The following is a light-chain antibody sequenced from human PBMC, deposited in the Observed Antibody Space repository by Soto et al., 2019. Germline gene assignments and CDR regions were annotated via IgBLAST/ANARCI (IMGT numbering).Light chain of an antibody. Sequence: QSVLTQPPAVSGSLGQSITISCTGTTRDIAGYNYISWYQQLPGKAPKLMIYQVTIRPSGISNRFSGSKSGNTASLTISGLQAEDEADYYCTSFSSSTSLYVFGTGTKVTVL. CDR3: TSFSSSTSLYV. V-gene: IGLV2-14*01. J-gene: IGLJ1*01. CDR1: TRDIAGYNY. CDR2: QVT.